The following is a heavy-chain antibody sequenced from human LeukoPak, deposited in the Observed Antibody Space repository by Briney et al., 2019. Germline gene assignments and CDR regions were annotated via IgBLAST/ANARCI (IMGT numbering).Heavy chain of an antibody. CDR3: ARGEYSSRLYYYYYMDV. CDR2: ISASTGNT. Sequence: ASVKVSCKASGGTFSSYAISWVRQAPGQGLEWMGWISASTGNTYYAQNLQDRVTMTTDTSTSTAYMELRSLASDDAAVYYCARGEYSSRLYYYYYMDVWGKGPRSPSP. V-gene: IGHV1-18*01. CDR1: GGTFSSYA. D-gene: IGHD6-13*01. J-gene: IGHJ6*03.